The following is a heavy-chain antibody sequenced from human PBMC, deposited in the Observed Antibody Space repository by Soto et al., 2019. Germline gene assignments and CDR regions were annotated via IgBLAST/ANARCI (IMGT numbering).Heavy chain of an antibody. Sequence: GGSLRLSCAASGFTFSDYYMSWIRQAPGKGLEWVSYISSSGSTIYYADSVKGRFTISRDNAKNSLYLQMNSLRAEDTAVYYCGAVPAATLRVIDYWGQGTLVTVSS. J-gene: IGHJ4*02. CDR2: ISSSGSTI. D-gene: IGHD2-2*01. V-gene: IGHV3-11*01. CDR3: GAVPAATLRVIDY. CDR1: GFTFSDYY.